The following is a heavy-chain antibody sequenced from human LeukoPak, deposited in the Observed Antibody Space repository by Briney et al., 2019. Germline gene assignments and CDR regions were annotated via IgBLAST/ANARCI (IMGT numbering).Heavy chain of an antibody. V-gene: IGHV4-59*01. Sequence: PSETLSLTRTVSGGSISSYYWSWIRQPPGKGLEWIGYIYYSGSTNYNPSLKSRVTISVDTSKNQFSLKLSSVTAADTAVYYCAGRLYCSGGSCYYYYYGMDVWGQGTTVTVSS. CDR1: GGSISSYY. J-gene: IGHJ6*02. D-gene: IGHD2-15*01. CDR2: IYYSGST. CDR3: AGRLYCSGGSCYYYYYGMDV.